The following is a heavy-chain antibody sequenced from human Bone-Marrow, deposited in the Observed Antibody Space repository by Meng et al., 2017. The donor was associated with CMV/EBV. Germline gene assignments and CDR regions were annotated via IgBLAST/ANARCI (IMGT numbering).Heavy chain of an antibody. CDR1: GGTFSSYA. J-gene: IGHJ6*02. D-gene: IGHD3-9*01. CDR2: ISAYNGNT. Sequence: ASVKVSCKASGGTFSSYAISWVRQAPGQGLEWMGWISAYNGNTNYAQKLQGRVTITTDESTSTAYMELSSLRSEDTAVYYCARENDILTGYPRYYYGMDVCGQGTTVTVSS. CDR3: ARENDILTGYPRYYYGMDV. V-gene: IGHV1-18*01.